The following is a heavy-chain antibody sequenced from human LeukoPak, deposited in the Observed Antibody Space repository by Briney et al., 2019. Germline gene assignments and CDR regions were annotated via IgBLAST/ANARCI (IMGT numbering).Heavy chain of an antibody. CDR3: AREFKWGNWFDP. CDR2: IYTSGST. V-gene: IGHV4-61*02. Sequence: SETLSLTCTVSGGSISSGSYYWSWIRQPAGKGLEWIGRIYTSGSTYYNPSLKSRVTISVDTSKNQFSLKLSSVTAADTAVYYCAREFKWGNWFDPWGQGTLVTVSS. J-gene: IGHJ5*02. CDR1: GGSISSGSYY. D-gene: IGHD1-26*01.